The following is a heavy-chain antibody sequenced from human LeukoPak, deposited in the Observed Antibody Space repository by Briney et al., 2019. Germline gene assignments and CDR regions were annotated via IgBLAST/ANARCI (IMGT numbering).Heavy chain of an antibody. V-gene: IGHV4-39*07. J-gene: IGHJ4*02. CDR2: IYYSGST. Sequence: SETLSLTCTVSGGSISSSSYYWGWIRQPPGKGLEWIGSIYYSGSTYCNPSLKSRVTISVDTSKNQFSLKLSSVTAADTAVYYCARYGGKIGHFDYWGQGTLVTVSS. CDR1: GGSISSSSYY. CDR3: ARYGGKIGHFDY. D-gene: IGHD3-16*01.